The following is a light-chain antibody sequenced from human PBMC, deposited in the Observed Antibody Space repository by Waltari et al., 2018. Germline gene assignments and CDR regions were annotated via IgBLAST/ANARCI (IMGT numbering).Light chain of an antibody. V-gene: IGLV2-14*01. J-gene: IGLJ1*01. CDR3: SSYTSSSTLYV. CDR1: SSDVGGYNY. CDR2: EVS. Sequence: QSALTQPASVSGSPGQSITISCTGTSSDVGGYNYVSWYQQHPGKAPNLMIYEVSNRPSGLSNRFSGSKSGNTASLTISGLQAEDEADYYCSSYTSSSTLYVFGTGTKVTVL.